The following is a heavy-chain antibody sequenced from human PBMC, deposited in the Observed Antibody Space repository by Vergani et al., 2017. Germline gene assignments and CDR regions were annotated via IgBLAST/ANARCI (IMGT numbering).Heavy chain of an antibody. Sequence: QVQLVQSGAEVKKPGASVKVSCKASGYTFTSYAMHWVRQAPGQRLEWMGWINAGNGNTKYSQKFQGRVTITRDTSASTAYMELSSLRSEDTAVYYCARGTRGSRGRFDYWGQGTLVTVSS. V-gene: IGHV1-3*01. D-gene: IGHD2-15*01. CDR2: INAGNGNT. CDR1: GYTFTSYA. CDR3: ARGTRGSRGRFDY. J-gene: IGHJ4*02.